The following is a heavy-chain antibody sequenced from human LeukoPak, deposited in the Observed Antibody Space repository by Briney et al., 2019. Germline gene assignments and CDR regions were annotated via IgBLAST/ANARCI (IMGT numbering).Heavy chain of an antibody. Sequence: RSGGSLRLSCAASGFTFSSYWMSWVRQAPGKGLEWVVNIKQDGSEKYYVDSVKGRFTISRDNAKNSLYLQMNSLRAEDTAVYYCARAGNWNYEGGSPWPDYWGQGTLVTVSS. D-gene: IGHD1-7*01. CDR3: ARAGNWNYEGGSPWPDY. J-gene: IGHJ4*02. V-gene: IGHV3-7*01. CDR1: GFTFSSYW. CDR2: IKQDGSEK.